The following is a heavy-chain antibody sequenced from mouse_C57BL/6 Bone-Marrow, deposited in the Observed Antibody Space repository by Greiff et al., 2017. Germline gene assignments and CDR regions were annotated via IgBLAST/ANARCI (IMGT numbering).Heavy chain of an antibody. D-gene: IGHD6-1*01. CDR2: IYPGSGST. V-gene: IGHV1-55*01. CDR1: GYTFTSYW. CDR3: ASTLCYAMDY. Sequence: VKLQQPGAELVKPGASVKMSCKASGYTFTSYWITWVKQRPGQGLEWIGDIYPGSGSTNYNEQFKSKATLTVDTSSSTAYMQLSSLTSEDSAVYYWASTLCYAMDYWGQGTSVTVSS. J-gene: IGHJ4*01.